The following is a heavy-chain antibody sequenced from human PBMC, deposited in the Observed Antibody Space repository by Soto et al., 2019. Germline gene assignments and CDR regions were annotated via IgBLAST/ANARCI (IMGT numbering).Heavy chain of an antibody. J-gene: IGHJ4*02. D-gene: IGHD3-22*01. V-gene: IGHV1-69*13. CDR3: ARVVNYYDSSGYYYGVLYYFDY. CDR2: IIPIFGTA. CDR1: GGTFSSYA. Sequence: SVKVSCKASGGTFSSYAISWVRQAPGQGLEWMGGIIPIFGTANYAQKFQGRVTITADESTSTAYMELSSLRSEDTAVYYCARVVNYYDSSGYYYGVLYYFDYWGQGTLVT.